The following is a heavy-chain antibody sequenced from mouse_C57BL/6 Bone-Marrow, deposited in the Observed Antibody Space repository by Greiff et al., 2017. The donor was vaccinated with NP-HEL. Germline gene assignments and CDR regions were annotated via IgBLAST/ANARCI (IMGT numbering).Heavy chain of an antibody. CDR2: IHPNSGST. CDR3: ARGLLWLRRRDYYAMDY. Sequence: QVQLQQPGAELVKPGASVTLSCKASGYTFTRYWMHWVKQRPGQGLEWIGMIHPNSGSTNYNEKFKSKATLTVDKSSSTAYMQLSSLTSEDSAVYYCARGLLWLRRRDYYAMDYWGQGTSVTVSS. V-gene: IGHV1-64*01. D-gene: IGHD2-2*01. CDR1: GYTFTRYW. J-gene: IGHJ4*01.